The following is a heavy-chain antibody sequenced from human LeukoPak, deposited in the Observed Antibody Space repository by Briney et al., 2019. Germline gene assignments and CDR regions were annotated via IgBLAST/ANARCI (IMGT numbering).Heavy chain of an antibody. D-gene: IGHD3-10*01. CDR3: ASGDQGLDY. J-gene: IGHJ4*02. V-gene: IGHV4-39*01. CDR1: GGSISSSSYY. CDR2: IYYSGST. Sequence: SETLSLTCTVSGGSISSSSYYWGWIRQPPGKGLEWIGSIYYSGSTYHNPSLKSRVTISVDTSKNQFSLKLSSVTAADTAVYYCASGDQGLDYWGQGTLVTVSS.